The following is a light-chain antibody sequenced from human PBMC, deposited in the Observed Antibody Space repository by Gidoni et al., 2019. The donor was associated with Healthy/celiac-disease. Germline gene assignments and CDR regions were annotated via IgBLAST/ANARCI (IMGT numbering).Light chain of an antibody. CDR2: RNN. J-gene: IGLJ3*02. V-gene: IGLV1-47*01. CDR3: AAWDDSLSGPV. Sequence: QSVLTQPPSASGTPGQRVTISCSGSSSNIGSNYVYWYQQRPGTAPQILIYRNNQRPSGVPDRFSGSKSGTSASLAISGLRSEDEADYYCAAWDDSLSGPVFGGGTKLTVL. CDR1: SSNIGSNY.